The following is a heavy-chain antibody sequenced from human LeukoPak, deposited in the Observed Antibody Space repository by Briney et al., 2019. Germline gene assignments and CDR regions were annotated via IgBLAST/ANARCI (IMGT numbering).Heavy chain of an antibody. D-gene: IGHD4-23*01. V-gene: IGHV3-11*01. J-gene: IGHJ3*02. CDR1: GFTFSDCY. CDR3: ARRRIGNSGHLFDI. Sequence: PGGSLRLSCAASGFTFSDCYMNWIRQAPGKGLEWVSFISSGASDKQYADSVKGRFTISRDNTKNSLNLQMNSLRAEDTAIYYCARRRIGNSGHLFDIWGPGTMVAVSS. CDR2: ISSGASDK.